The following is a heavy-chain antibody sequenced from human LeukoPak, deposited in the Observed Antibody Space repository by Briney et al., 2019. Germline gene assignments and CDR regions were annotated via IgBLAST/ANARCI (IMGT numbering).Heavy chain of an antibody. J-gene: IGHJ4*02. D-gene: IGHD2-15*01. CDR3: ALKLRGYCSGGRCYIGY. Sequence: GESLKISCKGSGYSFTNYWIGWVRQMPGKGLEWMGIIYPGDSDTRYSPSFQGQVTISADKSISTAYLQWSSLRASDSAMYYCALKLRGYCSGGRCYIGYWGQGTLVTVSS. V-gene: IGHV5-51*01. CDR2: IYPGDSDT. CDR1: GYSFTNYW.